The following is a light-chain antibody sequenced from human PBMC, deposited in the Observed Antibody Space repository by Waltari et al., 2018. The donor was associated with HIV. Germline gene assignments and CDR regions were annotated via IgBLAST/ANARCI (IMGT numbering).Light chain of an antibody. CDR2: DDT. J-gene: IGLJ2*01. V-gene: IGLV3-21*02. CDR1: NIGSKT. CDR3: HVWDSSSAHVV. Sequence: SYVLTQSPSVSVAPGQTARITCGADNIGSKTVHWYQQKPGQAPLLVVYDDTDRPPGIPELISGSNSGNTATLTISAVEAGDEADYYCHVWDSSSAHVVFGGGTKVTVL.